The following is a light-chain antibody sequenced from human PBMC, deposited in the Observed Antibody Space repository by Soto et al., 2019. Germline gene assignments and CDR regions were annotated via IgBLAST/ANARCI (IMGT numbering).Light chain of an antibody. CDR1: SDDVGGYAY. CDR2: EVS. Sequence: QSVLTKPASVSGSPGQSITISCTGTSDDVGGYAYVSWYQNYPGKTPKLIISEVSNRPSGVSDRFSGSRSGNTASLTISGRQAEDEADYYCSSYTANTTPLFGGGTKVTVL. CDR3: SSYTANTTPL. J-gene: IGLJ2*01. V-gene: IGLV2-14*01.